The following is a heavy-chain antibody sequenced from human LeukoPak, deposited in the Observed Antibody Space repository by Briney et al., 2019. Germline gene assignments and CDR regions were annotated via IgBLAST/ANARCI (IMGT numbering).Heavy chain of an antibody. V-gene: IGHV4-39*01. CDR2: IYYSGST. Sequence: PSETLSLTCTVSGGSISSSTYYWGWIRQPPGKGLEWIGSIYYSGSTYYNPSLKSRVTISVDTSKNPFSLKLTSVTAADTAVYYCARRLRGGDGYLNWFDPWGQGALVTVSS. J-gene: IGHJ5*02. CDR1: GGSISSSTYY. D-gene: IGHD5-24*01. CDR3: ARRLRGGDGYLNWFDP.